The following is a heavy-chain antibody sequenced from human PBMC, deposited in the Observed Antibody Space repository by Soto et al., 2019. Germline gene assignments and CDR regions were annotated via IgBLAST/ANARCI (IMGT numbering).Heavy chain of an antibody. D-gene: IGHD2-15*01. CDR1: GGSISSGGYY. V-gene: IGHV4-31*03. CDR3: ARAFNRDIVVVNWVTWFDP. Sequence: PSETLSLTCTVSGGSISSGGYYWSWIRQHPGKGLEWIGYIYYSGSTYYNPSLKSRVTISVDTSKNQFSLKLSSVTAADTAVYCCARAFNRDIVVVNWVTWFDPWGQGILVTVSS. CDR2: IYYSGST. J-gene: IGHJ5*02.